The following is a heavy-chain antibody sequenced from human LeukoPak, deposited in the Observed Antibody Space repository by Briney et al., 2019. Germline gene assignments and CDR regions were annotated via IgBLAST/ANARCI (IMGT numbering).Heavy chain of an antibody. Sequence: SETLSLTCAVYGGSFSAYYWSWIRQPPGKGLEWIGEINHSGNTNYNPSLESRVTISVDTSKNQFSLKPSSVTAADTAVYYCARGRGDIVVVPAAVREPAFHYWGQGTLVTVSS. CDR3: ARGRGDIVVVPAAVREPAFHY. CDR1: GGSFSAYY. J-gene: IGHJ4*02. CDR2: INHSGNT. D-gene: IGHD2-2*01. V-gene: IGHV4-34*01.